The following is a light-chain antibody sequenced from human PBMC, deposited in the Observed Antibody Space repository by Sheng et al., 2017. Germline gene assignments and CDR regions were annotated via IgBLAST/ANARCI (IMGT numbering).Light chain of an antibody. CDR2: GAS. Sequence: EMVMTQSPASLSVSPGERATLSCRASQSVSSNLAWYQQKPGQAPRLLIFGASTRATGIPARFSGSGSGTDFTLAISSLEPEDFAVYFCQHYNTWPPMYTFGQGTKLEIK. J-gene: IGKJ2*01. CDR3: QHYNTWPPMYT. CDR1: QSVSSN. V-gene: IGKV3-15*01.